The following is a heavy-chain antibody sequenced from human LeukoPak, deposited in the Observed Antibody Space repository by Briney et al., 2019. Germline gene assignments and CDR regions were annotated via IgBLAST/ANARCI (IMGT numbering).Heavy chain of an antibody. CDR1: GFTFSVYY. J-gene: IGHJ5*02. Sequence: GGSLRLSCAASGFTFSVYYMNWIRQAPGKGLEWVSYISSNGNTIYEADSVKGRFTISRDNAKNSLYLQMNSLRAEDTAVYYCARGPAWDVVVAGTTLNWFDPWGQGTLVTVSS. CDR2: ISSNGNTI. CDR3: ARGPAWDVVVAGTTLNWFDP. V-gene: IGHV3-11*01. D-gene: IGHD2-21*01.